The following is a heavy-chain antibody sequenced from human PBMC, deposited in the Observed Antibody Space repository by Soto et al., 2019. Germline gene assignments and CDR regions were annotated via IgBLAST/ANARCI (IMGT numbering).Heavy chain of an antibody. Sequence: QVQLVQSGAEVKKPGSSVKVSCKASGGTFSSYAISWVRQAPGQGLEWMGGIIPIFGTANYAQKFQGRVTITAHECTSAANLERGRLRAEDTAVYYCARGRVVAGTLRRGYFQHWGQGTLVTVSS. CDR2: IIPIFGTA. CDR3: ARGRVVAGTLRRGYFQH. J-gene: IGHJ1*01. D-gene: IGHD6-19*01. V-gene: IGHV1-69*01. CDR1: GGTFSSYA.